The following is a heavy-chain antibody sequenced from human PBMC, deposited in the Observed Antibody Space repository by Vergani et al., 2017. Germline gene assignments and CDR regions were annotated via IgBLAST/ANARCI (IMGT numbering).Heavy chain of an antibody. V-gene: IGHV4-59*01. CDR2: MYHSGST. J-gene: IGHJ5*02. CDR1: GGSMSGYY. CDR3: GRVADFYGLRSRLLDL. D-gene: IGHD3-10*01. Sequence: QVRLQESGPGLVKPSETLSLTCSVSGGSMSGYYWSWIRQPPGKEVEWIGYMYHSGSTNYNPSLGRRVTISGDTSKNQFSLKLNSVTAADTAVYYCGRVADFYGLRSRLLDLWGQGILVTVSS.